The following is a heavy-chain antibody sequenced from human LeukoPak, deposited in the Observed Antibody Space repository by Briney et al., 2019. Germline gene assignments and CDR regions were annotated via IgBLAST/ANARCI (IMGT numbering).Heavy chain of an antibody. CDR3: ARGFPGDPPAFDY. Sequence: PGGSLRLSCAASVFTFDDYVMHWVRQAPGRGLEWVSLIRGDGVTTYYADSMRGRLTISRDNSENSLYLQMHSLRIEDTALYYCARGFPGDPPAFDYWGQGTLVTVSS. J-gene: IGHJ4*02. CDR2: IRGDGVTT. D-gene: IGHD2-21*01. V-gene: IGHV3-43*02. CDR1: VFTFDDYV.